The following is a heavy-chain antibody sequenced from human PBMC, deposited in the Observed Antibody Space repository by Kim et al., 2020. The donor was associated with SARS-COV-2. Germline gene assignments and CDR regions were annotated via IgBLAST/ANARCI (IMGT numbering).Heavy chain of an antibody. J-gene: IGHJ4*02. CDR2: IYYSGST. CDR1: GGSISSSSYY. V-gene: IGHV4-39*01. Sequence: SETLSLTCTVSGGSISSSSYYWGWIRQPPGKGLEWIGSIYYSGSTYYNPSLKSRVTISVDTSKNQFSLKLSSVTAADTAVYYCANTYDSSGYYFDYWGQGTLVTVSS. D-gene: IGHD3-22*01. CDR3: ANTYDSSGYYFDY.